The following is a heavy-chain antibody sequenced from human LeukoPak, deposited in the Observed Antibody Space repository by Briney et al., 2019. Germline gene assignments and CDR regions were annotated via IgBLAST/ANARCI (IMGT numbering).Heavy chain of an antibody. CDR2: ITSDGSDT. CDR3: ARGHYGNYDF. V-gene: IGHV3-74*01. D-gene: IGHD4-11*01. CDR1: EFSFRKYW. Sequence: GGSLRLSCAASEFSFRKYWMPWVRQAPGKGLVWVSRITSDGSDTSYADSVKGRFTISRDNAKNTLYLQMNSLSPDDTAVYYCARGHYGNYDFWGQGTLVTVSS. J-gene: IGHJ1*01.